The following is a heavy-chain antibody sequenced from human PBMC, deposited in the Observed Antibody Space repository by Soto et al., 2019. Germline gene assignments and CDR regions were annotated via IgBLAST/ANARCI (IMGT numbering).Heavy chain of an antibody. CDR1: GGSISSGGYY. CDR2: IYYSGST. Sequence: SETLSLTCTVSGGSISSGGYYWSWIRQHPGKGLEWIGYIYYSGSTYYNPSLKSRVTISVDTSKNQFSLKLSSVTAADTAVYYCARDNALRYCPNGVCYSGRCFDPWGQGTLVTVSS. D-gene: IGHD2-8*01. J-gene: IGHJ5*02. V-gene: IGHV4-31*03. CDR3: ARDNALRYCPNGVCYSGRCFDP.